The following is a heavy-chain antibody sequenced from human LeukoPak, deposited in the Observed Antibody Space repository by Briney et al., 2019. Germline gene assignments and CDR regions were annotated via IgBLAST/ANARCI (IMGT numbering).Heavy chain of an antibody. CDR2: LSGSGATT. CDR3: AKDLGRRVYYYGMDV. V-gene: IGHV3-23*01. D-gene: IGHD7-27*01. Sequence: GGSLRLSCAASGFTFSNYAMTWVRQAPGKGLEWVSALSGSGATTYYADSVKGRFTISRDNSKNTLYLQMNSLRAEDTAVYYCAKDLGRRVYYYGMDVWGQGTTVTVSS. J-gene: IGHJ6*02. CDR1: GFTFSNYA.